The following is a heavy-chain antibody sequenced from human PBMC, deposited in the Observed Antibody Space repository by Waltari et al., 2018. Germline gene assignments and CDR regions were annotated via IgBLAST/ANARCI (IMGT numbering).Heavy chain of an antibody. V-gene: IGHV4-61*02. J-gene: IGHJ4*02. CDR1: GGSISSGSYY. CDR3: AGGYCSGGSCYFDY. D-gene: IGHD2-15*01. Sequence: QVQLQESGPGLVKPSQTLSLTCTVSGGSISSGSYYWRWIRQPAGKGLEWIGRIYTSGSTNYNPSLKSRVTISVDTSKNQFSLKLSSVTAADTAVYYCAGGYCSGGSCYFDYWGQGTLVTVSS. CDR2: IYTSGST.